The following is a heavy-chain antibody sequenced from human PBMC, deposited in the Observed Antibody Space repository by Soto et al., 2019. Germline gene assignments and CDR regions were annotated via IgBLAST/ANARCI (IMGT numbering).Heavy chain of an antibody. CDR1: GYSFTSYW. D-gene: IGHD1-26*01. V-gene: IGHV5-51*01. J-gene: IGHJ1*01. Sequence: GESLKISCKGSGYSFTSYWIGWGRQMPGKGLEWMGIIYPGDSDTRYSPSFQGQVTISADKSISTAYLKWSSLKASDTAMYYCARHGVGATMAVHAGRAEYFQHWGQGTLVTVSS. CDR2: IYPGDSDT. CDR3: ARHGVGATMAVHAGRAEYFQH.